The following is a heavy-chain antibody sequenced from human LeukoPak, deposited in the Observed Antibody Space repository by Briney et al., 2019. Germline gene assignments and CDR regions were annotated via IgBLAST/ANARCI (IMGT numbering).Heavy chain of an antibody. D-gene: IGHD3-3*01. J-gene: IGHJ2*01. CDR1: GFSFNSYD. CDR2: IGTGGDT. V-gene: IGHV3-13*01. CDR3: ARDRGYDFWSGSFDL. Sequence: GGSLRLSCEASGFSFNSYDMHWVRRVTGKGLEWVSAIGTGGDTYYADFVKGRFTISRENAKKSFYLEMNCLSAGDTAVYYCARDRGYDFWSGSFDLWSRGTLVTVSS.